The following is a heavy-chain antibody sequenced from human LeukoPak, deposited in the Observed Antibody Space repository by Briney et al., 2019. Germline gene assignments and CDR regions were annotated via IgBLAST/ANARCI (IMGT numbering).Heavy chain of an antibody. V-gene: IGHV3-30*02. CDR2: IRYDGSNK. Sequence: GGSLRLSCAASGFTFSSYGMHWVRQAPGKGLEWVALIRYDGSNKYYADSVKGRFTISRDNSKNTLYLQMNSLRAEDTAVYYCAKDLGDILTGYNYYFDYWGQGTLVTVSS. J-gene: IGHJ4*02. D-gene: IGHD3-9*01. CDR1: GFTFSSYG. CDR3: AKDLGDILTGYNYYFDY.